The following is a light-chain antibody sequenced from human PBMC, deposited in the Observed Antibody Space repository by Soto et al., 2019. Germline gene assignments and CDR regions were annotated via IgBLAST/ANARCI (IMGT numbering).Light chain of an antibody. V-gene: IGKV3-15*01. J-gene: IGKJ4*01. CDR3: QQYNNWPLT. CDR1: QSVSSSY. CDR2: DAS. Sequence: EIVLTQSPGTLSLSPGERATLSCRASQSVSSSYLAWYQQKPGQTPRLLVFDASTRATGFPPRFSGSGSGTEFTLTISSLQSEDFAVYYCQQYNNWPLTFGGGTKWIS.